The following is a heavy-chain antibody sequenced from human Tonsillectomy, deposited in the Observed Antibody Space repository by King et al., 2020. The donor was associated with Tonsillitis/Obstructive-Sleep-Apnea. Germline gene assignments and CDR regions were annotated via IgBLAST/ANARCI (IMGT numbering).Heavy chain of an antibody. V-gene: IGHV3-21*01. CDR3: ARSMVQGIIIPYFDY. CDR1: GFTFSSYS. D-gene: IGHD3-10*01. J-gene: IGHJ4*02. CDR2: IGTSSRYI. Sequence: VQLVESGGGLVKPGGSLRLSCAASGFTFSSYSMNWVRQAPGKGLEWVSSIGTSSRYIYYADSVKGRFTISRDNAKNSLYLQMSSLRAEDTAVYYCARSMVQGIIIPYFDYWGQGTLVTVSS.